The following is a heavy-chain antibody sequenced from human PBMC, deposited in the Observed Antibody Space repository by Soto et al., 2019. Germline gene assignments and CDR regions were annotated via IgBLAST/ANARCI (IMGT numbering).Heavy chain of an antibody. J-gene: IGHJ6*02. CDR3: AREKVVVITNYYYGMDV. V-gene: IGHV3-74*01. D-gene: IGHD3-22*01. CDR2: INSDGSST. Sequence: GGSLRLSCAASGFTFSIYWMYWVRQAPGKGLVWVSRINSDGSSTSYADSVKGRFTISRDNAKNTLYLQMNSLRAEDTAVYYCAREKVVVITNYYYGMDVWGQGTTVTVSS. CDR1: GFTFSIYW.